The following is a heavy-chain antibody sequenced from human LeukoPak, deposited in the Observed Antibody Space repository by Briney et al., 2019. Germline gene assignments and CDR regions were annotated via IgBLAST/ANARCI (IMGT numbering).Heavy chain of an antibody. CDR1: GGSISSYY. V-gene: IGHV4-34*01. CDR2: INHSGST. Sequence: SETLSLTCTVSGGSISSYYWSWIRQPPGKGLEWIGEINHSGSTNYNPSLKSRVTISVDTSKNQFSLKLSSVTAADTAVYYCARASGAPTDYWGQGTLVTVSS. CDR3: ARASGAPTDY. J-gene: IGHJ4*02. D-gene: IGHD2-8*02.